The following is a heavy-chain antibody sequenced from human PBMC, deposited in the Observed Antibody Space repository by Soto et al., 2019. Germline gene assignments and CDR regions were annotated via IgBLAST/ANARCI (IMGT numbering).Heavy chain of an antibody. Sequence: QVQLQESGPGLVKASQTLSLTCTVSGDSISSDGYYLTWIRQHPGKGLEWIGDIYYSGSTSYNPSLASRVTMSVHTSDNQLSLKLLSVTAADPAVYYCARRHDALTGPDAFDVWGQGTKVTVSS. CDR3: ARRHDALTGPDAFDV. V-gene: IGHV4-31*03. D-gene: IGHD3-9*01. J-gene: IGHJ3*01. CDR2: IYYSGST. CDR1: GDSISSDGYY.